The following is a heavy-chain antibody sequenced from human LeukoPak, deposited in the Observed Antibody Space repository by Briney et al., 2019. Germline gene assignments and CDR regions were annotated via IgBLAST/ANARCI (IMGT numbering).Heavy chain of an antibody. Sequence: SETLSLTCTVSGGSISSYYWSWIRQPPGKGLEWIGYIYYSGSTNYNPSLKSRVTISVDTSKNQFSLKLSSVTAADTVVYYCARAGGVYSDAFDIWGQGTMVTVSS. CDR2: IYYSGST. J-gene: IGHJ3*02. CDR1: GGSISSYY. D-gene: IGHD3-3*01. CDR3: ARAGGVYSDAFDI. V-gene: IGHV4-59*01.